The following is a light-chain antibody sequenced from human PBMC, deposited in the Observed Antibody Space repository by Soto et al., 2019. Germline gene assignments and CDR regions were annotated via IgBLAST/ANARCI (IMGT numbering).Light chain of an antibody. CDR3: QQSYCTPLT. CDR1: QSVGSF. Sequence: DIQMTQSPSSLSASVGDRVTISCRASQSVGSFFPWYQQQPGKAPGLLIYAASTLQSGIPARFSGSGHGTDFTLTISSLQPEDFATYYCQQSYCTPLTFGGGTKVEV. CDR2: AAS. J-gene: IGKJ4*01. V-gene: IGKV1-39*01.